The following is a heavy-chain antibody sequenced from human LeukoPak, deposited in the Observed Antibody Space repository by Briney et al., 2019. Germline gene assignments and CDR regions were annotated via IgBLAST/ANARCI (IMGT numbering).Heavy chain of an antibody. D-gene: IGHD3-10*01. J-gene: IGHJ4*02. CDR1: GFTFSSYS. V-gene: IGHV3-21*01. Sequence: GGSLRLSCAASGFTFSSYSMNWVRQAPGKGLEWVSSISSSSSYIYYADSVKGRFTISRDNAKNSLYLQMNSLRVEDTAVYYCAKVAKYYYGPETYYFFEQWGQGTPVTASS. CDR3: AKVAKYYYGPETYYFFEQ. CDR2: ISSSSSYI.